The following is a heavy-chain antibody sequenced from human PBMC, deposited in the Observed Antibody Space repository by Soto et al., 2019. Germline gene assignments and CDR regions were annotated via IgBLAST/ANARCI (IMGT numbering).Heavy chain of an antibody. V-gene: IGHV1-18*01. CDR3: ALSRGWYYYFDY. D-gene: IGHD2-15*01. CDR1: SYTSTSYG. J-gene: IGHJ4*02. Sequence: ASVKVSCKASSYTSTSYGITWVRQAPGQGLEWMGWISAYNGNTNYAQKFQGRVTMTTDTSTGTVYMDLRSLRSDDTAVYYCALSRGWYYYFDYWGQGTLVTVSS. CDR2: ISAYNGNT.